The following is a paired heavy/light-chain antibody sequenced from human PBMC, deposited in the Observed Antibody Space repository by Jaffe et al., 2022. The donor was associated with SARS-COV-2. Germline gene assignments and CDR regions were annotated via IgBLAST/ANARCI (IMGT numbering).Light chain of an antibody. Sequence: DIQMTQSPSTLSASVGDRITINCRASQSISDSLAWYRQKPGKAPELLVYKSSFLQRGVPSRFSGSGSGTEFTLTISSLQPDDFATYYCQHYSSFWTFGQGTKVEVK. J-gene: IGKJ1*01. V-gene: IGKV1-5*03. CDR2: KSS. CDR1: QSISDS. CDR3: QHYSSFWT.
Heavy chain of an antibody. Sequence: QVHLVESGGGVVQPGRSLRLSCAASGFSFSDYAMHWVRQTPDKGLEWVAVIWYEGRTKFYADSVRGRFTISRDNSHNTVSLQMNNLRGDDTAIYYCASEGMADGPGSTRGWIDPWGQGTPVVVSS. CDR2: IWYEGRTK. V-gene: IGHV3-33*01. D-gene: IGHD3-10*01. CDR1: GFSFSDYA. J-gene: IGHJ5*01. CDR3: ASEGMADGPGSTRGWIDP.